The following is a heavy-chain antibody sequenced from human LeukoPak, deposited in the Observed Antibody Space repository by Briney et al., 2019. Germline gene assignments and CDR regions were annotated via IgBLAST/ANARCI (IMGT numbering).Heavy chain of an antibody. CDR1: GGSISSYY. V-gene: IGHV4-59*01. CDR3: ARDQSDYDILTGYENWFDP. CDR2: IYYSGST. Sequence: SETLSLTGTVSGGSISSYYWTWIRQPPGKGLEWIGYIYYSGSTNYNPSLKSRVTISVDTSKNQFSLKLSSVTAADTAVYYCARDQSDYDILTGYENWFDPWGQGTLVTVSS. D-gene: IGHD3-9*01. J-gene: IGHJ5*02.